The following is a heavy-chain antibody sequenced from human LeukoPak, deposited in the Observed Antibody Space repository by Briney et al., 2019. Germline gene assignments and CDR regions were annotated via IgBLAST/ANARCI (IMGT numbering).Heavy chain of an antibody. D-gene: IGHD2-2*01. J-gene: IGHJ3*02. CDR2: INSGGNRT. Sequence: GGSLRLSCAASRFAFSSYWMHWVRQVPGKGLVWVSRINSGGNRTNYADSVKGRFAISRDNAKNTMYLQMDSPRVEDTAVYYCARGGDCGSTSCYDDGFDIWGQGTMVTVSS. CDR3: ARGGDCGSTSCYDDGFDI. CDR1: RFAFSSYW. V-gene: IGHV3-74*01.